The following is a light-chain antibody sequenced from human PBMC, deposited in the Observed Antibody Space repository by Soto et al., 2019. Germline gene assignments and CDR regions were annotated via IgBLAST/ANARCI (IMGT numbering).Light chain of an antibody. CDR1: QTGSSSY. V-gene: IGKV3-20*01. CDR2: GAS. J-gene: IGKJ1*01. CDR3: QHYCSSQWTFGQRT. Sequence: IVLTQSPGTVSLSPGERATLSCRPSQTGSSSYLAWYQQKPGQAPRLLIYGASTRATGIPDRFSGSGSGTDFPLTISTLEPEDSAVYFCQHYCSSQWTFGQRTFGQGTKVEIK.